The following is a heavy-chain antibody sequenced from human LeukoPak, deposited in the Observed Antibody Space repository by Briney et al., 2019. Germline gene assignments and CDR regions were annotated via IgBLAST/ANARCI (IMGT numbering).Heavy chain of an antibody. V-gene: IGHV4-59*08. J-gene: IGHJ3*02. CDR3: ARLHRGDDAFDI. Sequence: PSETLSLTCTVSGGSISSYYWSWIRQPPGKGLEWIGYIYNSGSTNYNASLKSRVTISVDTSKNHLSLKLSSVPAADTAVYYCARLHRGDDAFDIWGQGTMVTVSS. D-gene: IGHD3-10*01. CDR2: IYNSGST. CDR1: GGSISSYY.